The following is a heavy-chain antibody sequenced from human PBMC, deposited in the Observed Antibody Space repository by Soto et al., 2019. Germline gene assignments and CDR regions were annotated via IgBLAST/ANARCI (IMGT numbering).Heavy chain of an antibody. D-gene: IGHD4-4*01. CDR2: MNPNSGNT. CDR3: ARVDTDVTTVDSWVPNWFDT. V-gene: IGHV1-8*01. J-gene: IGHJ5*02. Sequence: QVQLVQSGAEVKKPGASVKVSCKASGYTFTTYDINWVRQATGQGLEWMGWMNPNSGNTGYAQKFQGRVTMTRNTAISTPYMELSSLRSEDTAVYYCARVDTDVTTVDSWVPNWFDTWGQGTLVTVSS. CDR1: GYTFTTYD.